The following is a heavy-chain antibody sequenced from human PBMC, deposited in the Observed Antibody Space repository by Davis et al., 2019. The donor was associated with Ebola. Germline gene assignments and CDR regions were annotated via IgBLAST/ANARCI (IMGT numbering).Heavy chain of an antibody. Sequence: SETLSLTCAVSGGSISTSIWWSWIRQPPGKGLEWIGEVHHSGSTNYNPSLKSRVTISVDTSKNQFSLKLSSVTAADTAVYYCARAQFPTTSDHWGQGTLVTVSS. J-gene: IGHJ4*02. CDR1: GGSISTSIW. D-gene: IGHD1-1*01. V-gene: IGHV4-4*02. CDR2: VHHSGST. CDR3: ARAQFPTTSDH.